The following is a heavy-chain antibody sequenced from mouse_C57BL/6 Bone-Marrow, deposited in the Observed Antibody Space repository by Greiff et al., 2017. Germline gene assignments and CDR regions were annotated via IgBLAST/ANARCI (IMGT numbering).Heavy chain of an antibody. CDR3: ARYYCGSSQYYCSMDY. J-gene: IGHJ4*01. D-gene: IGHD1-1*01. CDR1: GFNFKNTY. V-gene: IGHV14-3*01. Sequence: VQLQQSVAELVRPGASVKLSCTASGFNFKNTYMHWVKQRPEQGLEWIGRIDPANGNTKYAPKFQGKATITADTSSNTAYLQLSSLTSEDTTIYYCARYYCGSSQYYCSMDYWGQGTSVTVSS. CDR2: IDPANGNT.